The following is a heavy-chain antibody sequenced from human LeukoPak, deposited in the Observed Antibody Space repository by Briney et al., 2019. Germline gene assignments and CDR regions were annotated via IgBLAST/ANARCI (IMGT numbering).Heavy chain of an antibody. CDR3: ARVPMIVVVITSDFLDY. CDR2: INPNSGGT. D-gene: IGHD3-22*01. V-gene: IGHV1-2*06. CDR1: GYTFTGYY. Sequence: ASVKVSCKASGYTFTGYYMHWVRQAPGQGLEWMGRINPNSGGTNYAQKFQGRVTMTRDTSISTAYMELSRLRSDATAVHYCARVPMIVVVITSDFLDYWGQGTLVTVSS. J-gene: IGHJ4*02.